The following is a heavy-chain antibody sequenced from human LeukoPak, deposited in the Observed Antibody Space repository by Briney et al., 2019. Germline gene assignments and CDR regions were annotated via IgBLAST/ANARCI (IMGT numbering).Heavy chain of an antibody. D-gene: IGHD2-21*02. CDR2: IYPGDSDT. CDR3: ARSVVVTPNAFDI. V-gene: IGHV5-51*01. CDR1: GYSFTSYW. J-gene: IGHJ3*02. Sequence: GESLKISCRGSGYSFTSYWIGWVRQMPGKGLEWMGIIYPGDSDTRYSPSFQGQVTISADKSISTAYLQWSSLKASDTAMYYCARSVVVTPNAFDIWGQGTMVTVSS.